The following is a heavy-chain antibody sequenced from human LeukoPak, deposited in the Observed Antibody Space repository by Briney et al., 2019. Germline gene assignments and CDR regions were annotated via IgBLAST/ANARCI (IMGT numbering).Heavy chain of an antibody. CDR1: GFTFSDAW. Sequence: GGSLRLSCAASGFTFSDAWMYWVRQAPGKGLEWVGHIKSKTDGGTTDYAAPVKGRFTISRDDPKSTLSLQMNSLKTEDTAVYYCATLLRGYWGQGTLVPVSS. CDR2: IKSKTDGGTT. D-gene: IGHD3-10*01. J-gene: IGHJ4*02. V-gene: IGHV3-15*01. CDR3: ATLLRGY.